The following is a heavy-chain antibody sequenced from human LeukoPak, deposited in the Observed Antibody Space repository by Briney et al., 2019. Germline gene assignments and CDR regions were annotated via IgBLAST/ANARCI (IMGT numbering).Heavy chain of an antibody. D-gene: IGHD2-2*01. CDR2: INPNSGGT. CDR1: GYTFTRYY. CDR3: ARIAGGYCSSTSCYFDY. J-gene: IGHJ4*02. V-gene: IGHV1-2*02. Sequence: ASVKVSCKASGYTFTRYYMHWVRQAPGQRLEWMGWINPNSGGTNYAQQFQGRVTMTRDTSISTAYMELSRLRSDDTTVYYCARIAGGYCSSTSCYFDYWGQGTLVTVSS.